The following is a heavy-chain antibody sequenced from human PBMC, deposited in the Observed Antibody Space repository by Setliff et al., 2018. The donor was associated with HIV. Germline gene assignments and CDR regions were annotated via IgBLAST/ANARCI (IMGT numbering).Heavy chain of an antibody. J-gene: IGHJ4*02. D-gene: IGHD2-21*02. Sequence: GGSLRLSCAASGFTFRRFSMHWVRQAPGKALEWVSLIQGDGSRTYYADSVKGRFTISRDNRKNSLYLQMNSLTDEDTAWYYCAKELDCGGDCFAYFDSWGQGTLVTAPQ. V-gene: IGHV3-43D*04. CDR2: IQGDGSRT. CDR3: AKELDCGGDCFAYFDS. CDR1: GFTFRRFS.